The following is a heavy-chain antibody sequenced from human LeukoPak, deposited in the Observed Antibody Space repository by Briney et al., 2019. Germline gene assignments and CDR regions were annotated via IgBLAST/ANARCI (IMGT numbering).Heavy chain of an antibody. CDR2: ISSSGSTI. Sequence: GGSLRLSCAASGFTFSDYYMSWIRQAPGKGLEWVSYISSSGSTIYYADSVKGRFTISRDNAKNSLYLQMNSLRAEDTAVYYCAREIGSGYMSFDDGMDVWGQGTTVTVSS. CDR3: AREIGSGYMSFDDGMDV. V-gene: IGHV3-11*01. D-gene: IGHD3-22*01. CDR1: GFTFSDYY. J-gene: IGHJ6*02.